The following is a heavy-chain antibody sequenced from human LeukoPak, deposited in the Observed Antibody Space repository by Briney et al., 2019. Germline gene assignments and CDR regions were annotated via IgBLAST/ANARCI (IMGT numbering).Heavy chain of an antibody. Sequence: GGSLRLSCAASGFTFSSYEMNWVRQAPGKGLEWVSYISSSGSTIYYADSVKGRFTISRDNAKNSLYLQTNSLRAEDAAVYYCARGGGRPYCSGGSCYSWFDPWGQGTLVTVSS. V-gene: IGHV3-48*03. CDR3: ARGGGRPYCSGGSCYSWFDP. CDR2: ISSSGSTI. J-gene: IGHJ5*02. D-gene: IGHD2-15*01. CDR1: GFTFSSYE.